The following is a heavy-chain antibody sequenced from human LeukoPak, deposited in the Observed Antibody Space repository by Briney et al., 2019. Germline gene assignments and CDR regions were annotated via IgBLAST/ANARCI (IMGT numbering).Heavy chain of an antibody. CDR1: GYTFTSYD. D-gene: IGHD4-23*01. Sequence: GASVKVSCKASGYTFTSYDINWVRQATGQGLEWMGWMNPNSGNTGYAQKFQGRVTMTRNTSISTAYMELSSLRSEDTAVYYCATPHYTVETYYYGMDVWGQGTRSPSP. CDR2: MNPNSGNT. V-gene: IGHV1-8*01. J-gene: IGHJ6*02. CDR3: ATPHYTVETYYYGMDV.